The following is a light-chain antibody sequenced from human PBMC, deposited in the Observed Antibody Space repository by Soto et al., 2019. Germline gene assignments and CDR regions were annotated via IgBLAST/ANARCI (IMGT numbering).Light chain of an antibody. J-gene: IGLJ1*01. CDR3: CSYAGSIYV. CDR1: ISDVGGYNY. V-gene: IGLV2-11*01. CDR2: DVS. Sequence: QSALTQPRAVSGSPGQSVTISCTGTISDVGGYNYVSWYQHHPGKAPKLMIYDVSKRPSGVPDRFSGSKSGNTASLTISGLQAEDEADYSCCSYAGSIYVFGTGTKVTVL.